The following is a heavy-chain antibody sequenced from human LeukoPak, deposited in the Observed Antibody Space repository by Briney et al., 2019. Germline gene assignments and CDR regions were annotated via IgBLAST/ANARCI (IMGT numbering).Heavy chain of an antibody. D-gene: IGHD3-16*01. CDR1: GFTFNSYG. CDR3: AKALGDWPTTLDY. CDR2: ISGSGANT. Sequence: GGTLRLSCAASGFTFNSYGMTWVRQAPGKGLEWVSGISGSGANTYYADSVKGRFTVSRDNSKNTLYLQMNSLTAADTAVYFCAKALGDWPTTLDYWGRGTLVTVSS. J-gene: IGHJ4*02. V-gene: IGHV3-23*01.